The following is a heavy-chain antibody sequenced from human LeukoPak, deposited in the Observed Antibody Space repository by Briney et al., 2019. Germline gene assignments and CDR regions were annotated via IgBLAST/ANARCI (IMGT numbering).Heavy chain of an antibody. J-gene: IGHJ4*02. Sequence: SQTLSLTCTVSGYSISNGYYWDWIRQPPGRGLEWIGNIYRSGSTSYNPSLKSRVTISVDTSKNQFSLKVNSVTAADTAVYYCARRHSSGWFYYWGQGTLVTVSS. CDR3: ARRHSSGWFYY. CDR1: GYSISNGYY. D-gene: IGHD6-19*01. V-gene: IGHV4-38-2*02. CDR2: IYRSGST.